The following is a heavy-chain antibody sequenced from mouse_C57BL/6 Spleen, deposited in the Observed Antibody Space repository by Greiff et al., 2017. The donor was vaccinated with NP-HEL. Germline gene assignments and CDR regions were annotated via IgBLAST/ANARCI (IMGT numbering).Heavy chain of an antibody. D-gene: IGHD1-1*01. CDR1: GYTFTSYW. J-gene: IGHJ2*01. CDR2: IHPNSGST. Sequence: QVQLQQSGAELVKPRASVKLSCKASGYTFTSYWMHWVKQRPGQGLEWIGMIHPNSGSTNYNEKFKSKATLTVDKSSRTAYMQLSSLTSEDSAVYYCARVGYGSSPYFDYWGQGTTLTVSS. CDR3: ARVGYGSSPYFDY. V-gene: IGHV1-64*01.